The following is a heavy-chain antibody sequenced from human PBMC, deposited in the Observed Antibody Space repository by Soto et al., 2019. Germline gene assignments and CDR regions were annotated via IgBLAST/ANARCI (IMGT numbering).Heavy chain of an antibody. D-gene: IGHD3-3*02. J-gene: IGHJ6*01. CDR2: IMPVFPTP. CDR1: GGTFRTSA. Sequence: QVQLVQSGAEVKKPGSSVKVSCKTSGGTFRTSAISWVRQAPGQGLEWMGGIMPVFPTPDYAQKFRGRVTITADESTGTAYMELSSLRSEDTAVYYCARDKDRQQLGGNYYYIMDVWAQGTTVTVSS. V-gene: IGHV1-69*12. CDR3: ARDKDRQQLGGNYYYIMDV.